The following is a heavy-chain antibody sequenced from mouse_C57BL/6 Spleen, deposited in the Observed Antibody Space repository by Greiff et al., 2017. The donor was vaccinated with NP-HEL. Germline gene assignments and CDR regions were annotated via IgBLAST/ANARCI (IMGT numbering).Heavy chain of an antibody. J-gene: IGHJ2*01. V-gene: IGHV1-69*01. CDR3: ARSLGKDFDY. Sequence: VQLQQPGAELVMPGASVKLSCKASGYTFTSYWMHWVKQRPGQGLEWIGEIDPSDSYTNYNQKFKGKSTLTVDKSSSTAYMQLSSLTSEDSAVYDCARSLGKDFDYWGQGTTLTVSS. CDR2: IDPSDSYT. D-gene: IGHD3-3*01. CDR1: GYTFTSYW.